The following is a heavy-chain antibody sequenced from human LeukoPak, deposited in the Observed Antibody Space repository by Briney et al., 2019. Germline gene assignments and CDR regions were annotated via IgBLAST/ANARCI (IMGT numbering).Heavy chain of an antibody. Sequence: GGSLRLSCAASGFTFSGSAMHWVRQASGKGLEWVGRIRSKANSYATAYAASVKGRFTISRDDSKNTAYLQMNSLKTEDTAVYYCTRHQGDKLYYYYYGMDVWGQGTTVTVSS. CDR1: GFTFSGSA. V-gene: IGHV3-73*01. J-gene: IGHJ6*02. D-gene: IGHD2-21*02. CDR3: TRHQGDKLYYYYYGMDV. CDR2: IRSKANSYAT.